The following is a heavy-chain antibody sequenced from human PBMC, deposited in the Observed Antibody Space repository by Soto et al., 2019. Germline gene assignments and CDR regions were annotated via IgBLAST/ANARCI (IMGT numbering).Heavy chain of an antibody. CDR2: IYSGGSK. D-gene: IGHD6-19*01. J-gene: IGHJ4*02. Sequence: EVQLVESGGGLIQPGGSLRLSCAASGFTVSSNYMSWVRQAPGKGLAWVSVIYSGGSKYYADSVKGRFTISRDNSKNTLYLQMNSLRAEDTAVYYCAGFTSIAVVEIWGQGTLVTVSS. CDR1: GFTVSSNY. V-gene: IGHV3-53*01. CDR3: AGFTSIAVVEI.